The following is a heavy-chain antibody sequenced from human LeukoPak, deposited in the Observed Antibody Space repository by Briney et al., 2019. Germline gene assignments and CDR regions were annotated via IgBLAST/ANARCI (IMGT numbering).Heavy chain of an antibody. CDR1: GFIFSNYD. J-gene: IGHJ4*02. D-gene: IGHD3-10*01. CDR2: IWFDGTYK. Sequence: GGSLRLSCAASGFIFSNYDIHWVRQAPGMRLEWVAVIWFDGTYKYYADSVKGRFTISRDDSTTTVFLQMNSLRAEDTAVYYCARGGAGFGALDYWGQGTLVTVSS. V-gene: IGHV3-33*02. CDR3: ARGGAGFGALDY.